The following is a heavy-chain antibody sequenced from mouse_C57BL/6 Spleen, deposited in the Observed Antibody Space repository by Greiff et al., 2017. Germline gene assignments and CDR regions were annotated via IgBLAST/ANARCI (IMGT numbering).Heavy chain of an antibody. CDR1: GYSFTGYF. D-gene: IGHD2-2*01. J-gene: IGHJ1*03. CDR2: INPYNGDT. Sequence: EVKLQESGPELVKPGDSVKISCKASGYSFTGYFMNWVMQSHGKSLEWIGRINPYNGDTFYNQKFKGKATLTVDKSSSTAHMERRSLTSEESAVFYCARWDYGYDGYFDVWGTGTTVTVSS. CDR3: ARWDYGYDGYFDV. V-gene: IGHV1-20*01.